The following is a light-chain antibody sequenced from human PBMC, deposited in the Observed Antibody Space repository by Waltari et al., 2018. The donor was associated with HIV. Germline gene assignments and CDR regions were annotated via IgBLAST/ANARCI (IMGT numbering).Light chain of an antibody. CDR1: QSVLSSSNNKNY. Sequence: DIVMTQSPDSLAVSLGERATINCKSSQSVLSSSNNKNYLSWYQQKPGQPPKLLLYWASSRESGVPDRFSGSWSGTDFTLTISSLQAEDVAVYYCQQHYSTPWTFGQGTKVEIK. CDR2: WAS. V-gene: IGKV4-1*01. CDR3: QQHYSTPWT. J-gene: IGKJ1*01.